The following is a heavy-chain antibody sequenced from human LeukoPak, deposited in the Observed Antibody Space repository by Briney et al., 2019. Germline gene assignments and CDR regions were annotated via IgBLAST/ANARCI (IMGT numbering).Heavy chain of an antibody. CDR2: ISGSGGNT. CDR3: AKGGGAGVYSGSYYFDY. D-gene: IGHD1-26*01. Sequence: GGSLRLSCAASGFSFSSYAMSWVRQAPGTGLEWVSAISGSGGNTYYADSVKGRFTISRDNSKNTLYLQMNSLRAEDTVLYYCAKGGGAGVYSGSYYFDYWGQGTLVTVSS. CDR1: GFSFSSYA. J-gene: IGHJ4*02. V-gene: IGHV3-23*01.